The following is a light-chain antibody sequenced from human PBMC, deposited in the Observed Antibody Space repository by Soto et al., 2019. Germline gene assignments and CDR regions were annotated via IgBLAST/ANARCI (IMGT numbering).Light chain of an antibody. CDR2: DAS. Sequence: EIVLTHSPGTLSLSPGERATLSCMASQSVANNYLAWYQQRPGQAPRLVIYDASSRATGIPDRFSASGSGTDFTLTISRLEPEDFAVYFCQQYSASPLTFGQGTKVDIK. J-gene: IGKJ1*01. CDR1: QSVANNY. V-gene: IGKV3-20*01. CDR3: QQYSASPLT.